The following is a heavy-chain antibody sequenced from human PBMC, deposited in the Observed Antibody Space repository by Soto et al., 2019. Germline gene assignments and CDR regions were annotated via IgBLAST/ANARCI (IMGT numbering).Heavy chain of an antibody. Sequence: LSLTCAVYGGSFSGYYWSWIRQPPGKGLEWIGEINHSGSTNYNPSLKSRVTISVDTSKNQFSLKLSSVTAADTAVYYCARGRKQLVLYYYYGMDVWGQGTTVTVSS. CDR3: ARGRKQLVLYYYYGMDV. D-gene: IGHD6-6*01. V-gene: IGHV4-34*01. CDR1: GGSFSGYY. J-gene: IGHJ6*02. CDR2: INHSGST.